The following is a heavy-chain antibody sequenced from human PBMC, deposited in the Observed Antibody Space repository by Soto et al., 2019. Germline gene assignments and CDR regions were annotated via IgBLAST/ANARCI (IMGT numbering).Heavy chain of an antibody. V-gene: IGHV1-18*04. CDR2: ISTYNSRT. CDR3: SSARYCSSPSCYKHYCCGVNT. CDR1: GYTFTSHG. Sequence: QDQLVQSGAEVKKPGASVKISCEASGYTFTSHGISWVRQAPGQGLEWLGWISTYNSRTHYAQKVQGRVTMTTDTSTSTAYVDLRSRTFEYAAVYFCSSARYCSSPSCYKHYCCGVNTWGQGTTVTVSS. D-gene: IGHD2-2*02. J-gene: IGHJ6*02.